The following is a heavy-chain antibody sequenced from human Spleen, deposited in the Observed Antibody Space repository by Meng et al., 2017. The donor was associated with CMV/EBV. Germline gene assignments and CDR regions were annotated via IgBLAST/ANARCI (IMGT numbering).Heavy chain of an antibody. V-gene: IGHV1-2*02. CDR2: INPNSGGT. CDR3: ALGIAVAGTPFDY. CDR1: GYTFTSYY. Sequence: ASVKVSCKATGYTFTSYYMHWVRQAPGQGLEWMGWINPNSGGTNYAQKFQGRVTMTRDTSISTAYMELSRLRSDDTAVYYCALGIAVAGTPFDYWGQGTLVTVSS. D-gene: IGHD6-19*01. J-gene: IGHJ4*02.